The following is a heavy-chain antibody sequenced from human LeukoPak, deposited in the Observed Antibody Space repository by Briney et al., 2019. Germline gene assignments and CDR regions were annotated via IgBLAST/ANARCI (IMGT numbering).Heavy chain of an antibody. CDR2: IYFTGTT. CDR1: GGSISSY. D-gene: IGHD3-22*01. Sequence: PSETLSLTCTVSGGSISSYWSWIRQSPGKGLEWIGYIYFTGTTNYNPSLKSRLTISIGTSRNQFSLKLSSVTAADTTVYYCARVGSGYYFDYWGQGTLVTVSS. CDR3: ARVGSGYYFDY. J-gene: IGHJ4*02. V-gene: IGHV4-59*12.